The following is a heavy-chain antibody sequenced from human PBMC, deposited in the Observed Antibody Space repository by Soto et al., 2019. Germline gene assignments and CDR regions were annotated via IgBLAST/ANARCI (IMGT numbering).Heavy chain of an antibody. Sequence: VKASCKACGYTFTSYGISWGRQAPGQGLEWMGWISAYNGNTNYAQKLQGRVTMTTDTSTSTAYMELRSLRSDDTAVYYCAREGTTALAGTEYYYYVMYAWGKGSTVT. CDR2: ISAYNGNT. D-gene: IGHD6-13*01. CDR1: GYTFTSYG. J-gene: IGHJ6*04. V-gene: IGHV1-18*01. CDR3: AREGTTALAGTEYYYYVMYA.